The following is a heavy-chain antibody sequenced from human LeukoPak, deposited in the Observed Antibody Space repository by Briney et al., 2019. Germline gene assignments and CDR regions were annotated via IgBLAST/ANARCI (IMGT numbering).Heavy chain of an antibody. CDR3: TRDPIRAIFGVPPVGY. V-gene: IGHV3-49*04. Sequence: QTGGSLRLSCTASGFTFGDNAMSWVRQAPGKGLEWIGLIRSKAYGGTTEYAASVKGRFTISRDDSKSVAYLQMNSLKTEDTAVYYCTRDPIRAIFGVPPVGYWGQGTLVTVSS. J-gene: IGHJ4*02. CDR2: IRSKAYGGTT. D-gene: IGHD3-3*01. CDR1: GFTFGDNA.